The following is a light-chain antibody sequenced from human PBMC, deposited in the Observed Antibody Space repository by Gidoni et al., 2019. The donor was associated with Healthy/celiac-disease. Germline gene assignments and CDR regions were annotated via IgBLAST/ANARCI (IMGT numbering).Light chain of an antibody. CDR3: QQYYSSPPT. CDR2: WAS. Sequence: DIVITQPPDSLAVSLGERATINCKSSQSVLYSSNNKNYLAWYQQKPGQPPKLLIYWASTREAGVPDRFSGSGSGTDFTLTISSLQAEDVAVYYCQQYYSSPPTFGPGTKVDIK. J-gene: IGKJ3*01. V-gene: IGKV4-1*01. CDR1: QSVLYSSNNKNY.